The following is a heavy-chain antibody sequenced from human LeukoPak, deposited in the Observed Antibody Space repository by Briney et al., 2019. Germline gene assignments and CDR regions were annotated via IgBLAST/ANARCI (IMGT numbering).Heavy chain of an antibody. CDR1: GGSINRGYH. Sequence: SETLPLTCTVSGGSINRGYHWSWIRQHPGKGLEWIGYIYNSGTTYYNPALKSRVIIPVDTSKNQFSLKLNSATAADTAVYYCVTTITTLDVLAFHYWGQGALVTVSS. V-gene: IGHV4-31*03. CDR3: VTTITTLDVLAFHY. J-gene: IGHJ4*02. D-gene: IGHD4-11*01. CDR2: IYNSGTT.